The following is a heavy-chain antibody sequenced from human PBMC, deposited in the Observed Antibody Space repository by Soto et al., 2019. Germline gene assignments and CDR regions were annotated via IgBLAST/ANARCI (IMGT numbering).Heavy chain of an antibody. CDR2: IIPIFGTA. D-gene: IGHD3-16*02. CDR1: GGTFSSYA. V-gene: IGHV1-69*13. CDR3: ASPQDTFGGVIVTRRFYYYYGMDV. J-gene: IGHJ6*02. Sequence: GASVKVSCKASGGTFSSYAISWVRQAPGQGLEWMGGIIPIFGTANYAQKFQGRVTITADESTSTAYMELSSLRSGDTAVYYCASPQDTFGGVIVTRRFYYYYGMDVWGQGTTVTSP.